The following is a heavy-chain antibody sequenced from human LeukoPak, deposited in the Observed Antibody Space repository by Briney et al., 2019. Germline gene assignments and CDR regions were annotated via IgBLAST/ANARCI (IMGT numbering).Heavy chain of an antibody. CDR3: ATVRAYDYDSSGYYDY. CDR2: FDPEDGET. Sequence: ASVKVSCKVSGYTLTELSMHWVRQAPGKGLEGMGGFDPEDGETIYAQKFQGRVTMTEDTSTDTAYMELSSLRSEDTAVYYCATVRAYDYDSSGYYDYWGQGTLVTVSS. CDR1: GYTLTELS. D-gene: IGHD3-22*01. V-gene: IGHV1-24*01. J-gene: IGHJ4*02.